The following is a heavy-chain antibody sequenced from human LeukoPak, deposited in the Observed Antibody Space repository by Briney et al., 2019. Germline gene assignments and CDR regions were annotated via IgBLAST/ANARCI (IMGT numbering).Heavy chain of an antibody. V-gene: IGHV4-59*08. CDR1: GDSISSYY. J-gene: IGHJ4*02. CDR2: VYHSGST. D-gene: IGHD4-11*01. Sequence: KTSETLSLTCTVSGDSISSYYWNWIRQPPGKGLEWIGYVYHSGSTNNNPSLKSRVTISVDTSKNQFSLKPSSVTAADTAVYYCARHPYYSNSYFDYWGQGTLVTVSS. CDR3: ARHPYYSNSYFDY.